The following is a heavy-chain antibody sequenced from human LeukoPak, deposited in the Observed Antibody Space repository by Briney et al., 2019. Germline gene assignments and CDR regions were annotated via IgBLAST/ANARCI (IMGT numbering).Heavy chain of an antibody. Sequence: GGSLRLSCAASGFTFSSYWMHWVRQAPGKGLVWVSRINTDGSSTTYADSVKGRFTISRDNSKNTLYLQMNSLRAEGTAVYYCAKDRGLEPDYWGQGTLVTVSS. CDR1: GFTFSSYW. V-gene: IGHV3-74*01. D-gene: IGHD1-1*01. J-gene: IGHJ4*02. CDR3: AKDRGLEPDY. CDR2: INTDGSST.